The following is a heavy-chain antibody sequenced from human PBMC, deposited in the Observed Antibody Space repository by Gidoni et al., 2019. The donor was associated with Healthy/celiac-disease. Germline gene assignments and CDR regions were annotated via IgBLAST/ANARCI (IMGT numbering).Heavy chain of an antibody. CDR2: IIPIFGTA. CDR3: ARDGAYSSSPPYYYYGMDV. D-gene: IGHD6-6*01. V-gene: IGHV1-69*01. Sequence: QVQLVQSGAEVKKPGSSVKVSCKASGGTFSSYAISWVRQAPGQGLEWMGGIIPIFGTANYAQKFQGRVTITADESTSTAYMELSSLRSEDTAVYYCARDGAYSSSPPYYYYGMDVWGQGTTVTVSS. J-gene: IGHJ6*02. CDR1: GGTFSSYA.